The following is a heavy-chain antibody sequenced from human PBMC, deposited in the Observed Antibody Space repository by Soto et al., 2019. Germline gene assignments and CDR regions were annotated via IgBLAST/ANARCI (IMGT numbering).Heavy chain of an antibody. CDR1: GGTFSSYA. V-gene: IGHV1-69*13. CDR2: IIPIFGTA. D-gene: IGHD3-3*01. CDR3: AEAYYDVWSGYHRGYYGMDV. J-gene: IGHJ6*02. Sequence: SVKVSCKASGGTFSSYAISWVRQAPGQGLEWMGGIIPIFGTANYAQKFQGRVTNTADESTSTAYMELSSLRSEDTAVYYCAEAYYDVWSGYHRGYYGMDVWGQGTTVTVSS.